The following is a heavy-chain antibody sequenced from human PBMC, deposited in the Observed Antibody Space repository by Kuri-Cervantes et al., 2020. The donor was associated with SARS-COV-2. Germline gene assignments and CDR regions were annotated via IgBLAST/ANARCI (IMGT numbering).Heavy chain of an antibody. CDR3: ARDVGYGGTSELDITYFDY. V-gene: IGHV1-69*13. CDR2: IIPFFGTP. Sequence: SVKVSCKASGATFSTYGFSWVRQAPGQGLEWMGGIIPFFGTPNYAQKFEGGVTITADESTSTAYMEMSSLRFEDTAVYFCARDVGYGGTSELDITYFDYWGQGTLVTVSS. D-gene: IGHD4-23*01. J-gene: IGHJ4*02. CDR1: GATFSTYG.